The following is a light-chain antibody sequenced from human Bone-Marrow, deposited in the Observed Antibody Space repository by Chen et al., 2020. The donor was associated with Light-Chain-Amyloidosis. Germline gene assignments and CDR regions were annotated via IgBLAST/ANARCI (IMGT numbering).Light chain of an antibody. Sequence: QSALTQPPSASGSPGQSVTISCTGTSSDVGAYNYVSWYQQHPGKAPKLMIYEVSKRPSGVPARFSGSKSGNTASLTVSGLQAEDEADYFCCSYAGVNKRFVFGTATKVAVL. CDR3: CSYAGVNKRFV. V-gene: IGLV2-8*01. J-gene: IGLJ1*01. CDR1: SSDVGAYNY. CDR2: EVS.